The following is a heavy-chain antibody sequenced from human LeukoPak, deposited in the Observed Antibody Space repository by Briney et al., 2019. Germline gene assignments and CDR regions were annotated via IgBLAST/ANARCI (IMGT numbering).Heavy chain of an antibody. V-gene: IGHV4-39*01. CDR1: GGSISSSSYY. Sequence: PSETLSLTRTVSGGSISSSSYYWGWIRQPPGKGLEWIGSIYYSGSTYYNPSLKSRVTISVDTSKNQFSLKLSSVTAADTAVYYCATHYYDSSGYWNAFDIWGQGTMVTVSS. D-gene: IGHD3-22*01. CDR2: IYYSGST. J-gene: IGHJ3*02. CDR3: ATHYYDSSGYWNAFDI.